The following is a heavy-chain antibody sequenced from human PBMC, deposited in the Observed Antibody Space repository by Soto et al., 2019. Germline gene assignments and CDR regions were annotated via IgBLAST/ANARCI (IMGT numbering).Heavy chain of an antibody. J-gene: IGHJ4*02. D-gene: IGHD2-2*01. CDR1: GGSSSGYY. Sequence: SETLSLTCAVYGGSSSGYYWSWIRQPPGKGLEWIGEINHSGSTNYNPSLKSRVTISVDTSKNQFSLKLSSVTAADTAVYYCASFPADYCSSTSCSFDYWGQGTLVTVSS. CDR2: INHSGST. CDR3: ASFPADYCSSTSCSFDY. V-gene: IGHV4-34*01.